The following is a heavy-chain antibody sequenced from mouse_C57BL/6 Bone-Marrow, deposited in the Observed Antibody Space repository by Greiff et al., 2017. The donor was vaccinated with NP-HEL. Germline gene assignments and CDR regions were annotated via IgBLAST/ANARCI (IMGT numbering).Heavy chain of an antibody. CDR3: AREDYYGSSVDLDY. CDR2: IDPSDSYT. CDR1: GYTFTSYW. V-gene: IGHV1-69*01. D-gene: IGHD1-1*01. Sequence: QVQLQQPGAELVMPGASVKLSCKASGYTFTSYWMHWVKQRPGQGLEWIGEIDPSDSYTNYNQKFKGKSTLTVDKSSSTAYMQLSSLTSEDSAVYYCAREDYYGSSVDLDYWGQGTTLTVSS. J-gene: IGHJ2*01.